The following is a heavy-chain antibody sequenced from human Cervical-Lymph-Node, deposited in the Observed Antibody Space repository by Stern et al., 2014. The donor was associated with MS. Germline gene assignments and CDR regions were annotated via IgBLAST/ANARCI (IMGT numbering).Heavy chain of an antibody. CDR3: ASAAAFCGGDCYPDQ. Sequence: QMQLVQSGPEVKKPGASVKVSCTVYGYSLSELAMHWVRQAPGKGLEWMGTFDPEDGETLLAQKFQGRLTTTEDTSTDTAYMELSSLRSEDTAVYYCASAAAFCGGDCYPDQWGQGTLVTVSS. D-gene: IGHD2-21*01. CDR2: FDPEDGET. CDR1: GYSLSELA. V-gene: IGHV1-24*01. J-gene: IGHJ5*02.